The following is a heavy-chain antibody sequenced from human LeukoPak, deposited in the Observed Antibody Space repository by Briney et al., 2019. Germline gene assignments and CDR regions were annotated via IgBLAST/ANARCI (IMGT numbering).Heavy chain of an antibody. V-gene: IGHV4-30-2*01. J-gene: IGHJ4*02. CDR2: INHSGST. Sequence: PSETLSLTCAVSGVSISRGGYSWSWIRQPPGKGLEWIGEINHSGSTNYNPSLKSRVTISVDTSKNQFSLKLSSVTAADTAVYYCARSRGLVRFAVVPAAIGYWGQGTLVTVSS. CDR3: ARSRGLVRFAVVPAAIGY. CDR1: GVSISRGGYS. D-gene: IGHD2-2*02.